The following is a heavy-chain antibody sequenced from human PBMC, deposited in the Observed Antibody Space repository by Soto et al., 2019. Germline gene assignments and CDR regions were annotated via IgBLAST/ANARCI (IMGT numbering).Heavy chain of an antibody. CDR2: ISSSSSYI. V-gene: IGHV3-21*01. J-gene: IGHJ5*02. CDR1: GFTFSSYS. CDR3: ARDGVEMATIKGRFDP. D-gene: IGHD5-12*01. Sequence: EVQLVESGGGLVKPGGSLRLSCAASGFTFSSYSMNWVRQAPGKGLEWVSSISSSSSYIYYADSVKGRFTISRDNAKNSLYLQMNSLRAEDTAVYYCARDGVEMATIKGRFDPWGQGTLVTVSS.